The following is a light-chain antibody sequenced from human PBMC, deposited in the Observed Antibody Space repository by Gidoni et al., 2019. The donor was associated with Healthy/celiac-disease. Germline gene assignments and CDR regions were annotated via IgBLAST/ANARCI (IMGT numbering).Light chain of an antibody. CDR2: EVS. CDR3: SSYTSSSTLVV. CDR1: SRDVGGYNY. Sequence: SGLTQPDSVSGSPGQSITISCTGTSRDVGGYNYVSWYQQHPGKAPKLMIYEVSNRPSGVSNRFSGSKSGNTASLTISGLQAEDEADYYCSSYTSSSTLVVFGGGTKLTVL. J-gene: IGLJ2*01. V-gene: IGLV2-14*01.